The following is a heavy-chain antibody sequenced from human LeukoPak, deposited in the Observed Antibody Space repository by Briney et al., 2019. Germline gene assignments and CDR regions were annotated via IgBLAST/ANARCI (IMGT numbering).Heavy chain of an antibody. CDR2: IYSGGST. CDR3: ARVLSDSSGWYYFDY. V-gene: IGHV3-53*01. J-gene: IGHJ4*02. D-gene: IGHD6-19*01. CDR1: GFTVSSNY. Sequence: GGSLRLSCAASGFTVSSNYMSWVRQAPGKGLGWVSVIYSGGSTNYADSVKGRFTISRDNSKNTLYLQMNSLRAEDTAVYYCARVLSDSSGWYYFDYWGQGTLVTVSS.